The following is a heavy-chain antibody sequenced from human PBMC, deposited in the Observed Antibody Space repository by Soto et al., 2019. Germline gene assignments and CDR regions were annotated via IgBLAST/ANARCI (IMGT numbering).Heavy chain of an antibody. CDR1: GFTFSSYS. Sequence: PGGSLRLSCAASGFTFSSYSMNWVRQAPGKGLEWVSSISSSSSYIYYADSVKGRFTISRDNAKNSLYLQMNSLRAEDTAVYYCARGDYDILTGYSIDYWGQGTLVTVSS. J-gene: IGHJ4*02. CDR3: ARGDYDILTGYSIDY. D-gene: IGHD3-9*01. V-gene: IGHV3-21*01. CDR2: ISSSSSYI.